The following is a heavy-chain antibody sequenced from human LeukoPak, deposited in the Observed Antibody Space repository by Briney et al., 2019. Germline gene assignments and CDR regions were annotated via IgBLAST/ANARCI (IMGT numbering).Heavy chain of an antibody. CDR3: ARRSGGYYSSLDY. V-gene: IGHV4-39*01. Sequence: SETLSLTCTVSGDSISSSNYYWDWIRQPPGKGLEWIGSIYYSGSTYCNPSLKSRVTISVDTSNNQFSLKLSSVTAADTALYYCARRSGGYYSSLDYWGQGTLVTVSS. CDR2: IYYSGST. J-gene: IGHJ4*02. D-gene: IGHD3-22*01. CDR1: GDSISSSNYY.